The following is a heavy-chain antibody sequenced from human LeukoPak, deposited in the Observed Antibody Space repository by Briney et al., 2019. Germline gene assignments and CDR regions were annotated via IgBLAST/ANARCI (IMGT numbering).Heavy chain of an antibody. CDR3: ARDLTVGATGH. Sequence: GRSLRLSCAASGFTFSSYAMHWVRQAPGKGLEWVAVISYDGSNKYYADSVKGRFTISRDNSKNTLYLQMNSLRAEDTAVYYCARDLTVGATGHWGQGTLVTVSS. V-gene: IGHV3-30-3*01. D-gene: IGHD1-26*01. CDR1: GFTFSSYA. CDR2: ISYDGSNK. J-gene: IGHJ4*02.